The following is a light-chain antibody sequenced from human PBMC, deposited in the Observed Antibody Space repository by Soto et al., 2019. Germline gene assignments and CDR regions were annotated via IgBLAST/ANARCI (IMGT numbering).Light chain of an antibody. CDR2: AVT. CDR1: SSDVGGYNY. V-gene: IGLV2-14*01. J-gene: IGLJ2*01. CDR3: SSYTSSSTLVI. Sequence: QSVLTQPASVSGSPGQSITISCTGTSSDVGGYNYVSWYQQHPGKAPKLIISAVTYRPSGVSNRFSGSKSGNTASLTISGLQAEDEADYYCSSYTSSSTLVIFGGGTKVTVL.